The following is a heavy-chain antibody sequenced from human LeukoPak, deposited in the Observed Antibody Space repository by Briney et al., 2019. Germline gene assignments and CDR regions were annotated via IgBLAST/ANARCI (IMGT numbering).Heavy chain of an antibody. D-gene: IGHD3-3*01. V-gene: IGHV3-48*01. J-gene: IGHJ4*02. CDR3: ARDGFDFLSGYPTTVEY. CDR1: GFTFSSYS. CDR2: ISSSSNTI. Sequence: PGGSLRLSCVASGFTFSSYSMNWVRQSPGKGLGWVSYISSSSNTIYYADSVKGRFTISRDNANNSLYLQMNSLRAEDTAVYYCARDGFDFLSGYPTTVEYWGQGTLVTVSS.